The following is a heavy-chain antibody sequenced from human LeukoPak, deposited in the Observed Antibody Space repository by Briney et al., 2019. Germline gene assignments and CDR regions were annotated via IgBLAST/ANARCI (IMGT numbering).Heavy chain of an antibody. D-gene: IGHD3-10*01. CDR3: ARSSFSNGMDV. V-gene: IGHV3-48*03. Sequence: GGSLRLSSAASGFTFSSYDMNWVRQAPGKGLEWVSYIGGSRSGIYYADSVKGQFTISRDNARNSLYLQMNSLRAEDTAVYYCARSSFSNGMDVWGRGTTVTVSS. J-gene: IGHJ6*04. CDR2: IGGSRSGI. CDR1: GFTFSSYD.